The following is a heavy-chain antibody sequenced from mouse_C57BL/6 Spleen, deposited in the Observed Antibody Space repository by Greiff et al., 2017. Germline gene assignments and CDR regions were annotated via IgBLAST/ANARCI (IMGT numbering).Heavy chain of an antibody. CDR3: ARGGYYHYAMDY. CDR2: INYDGSST. V-gene: IGHV5-16*01. Sequence: EVKLMESEGGLVQPGSSMKLSCTASGFTFSDYYMAWVRQVPEKGLEWVANINYDGSSTYYLDSLKSRFIISRDNAKNILYLQMSSLKSEDTATYYCARGGYYHYAMDYWGQGTSVTVSS. J-gene: IGHJ4*01. D-gene: IGHD2-3*01. CDR1: GFTFSDYY.